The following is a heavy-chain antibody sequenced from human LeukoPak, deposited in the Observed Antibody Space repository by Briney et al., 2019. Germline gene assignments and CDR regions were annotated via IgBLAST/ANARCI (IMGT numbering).Heavy chain of an antibody. CDR2: IYSGGST. V-gene: IGHV3-53*01. CDR1: GFTFSSYA. Sequence: GGSLRLSCAASGFTFSSYAMSWVRQAPGKGLEWVSVIYSGGSTYYADSVKGRFTISRDNSKNTLYLQMNSLRAEDTAVYYCARDYCSGGSCYLDYWGQGTLVTVSS. J-gene: IGHJ4*02. D-gene: IGHD2-15*01. CDR3: ARDYCSGGSCYLDY.